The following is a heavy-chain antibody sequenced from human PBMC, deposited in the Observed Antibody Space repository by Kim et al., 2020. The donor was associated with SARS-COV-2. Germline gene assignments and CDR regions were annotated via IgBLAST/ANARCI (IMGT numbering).Heavy chain of an antibody. D-gene: IGHD3-16*01. CDR2: LCGRGGSP. CDR3: AHAPRLTFYYSYG. V-gene: IGHV3-23*01. CDR1: GFTFSSYA. J-gene: IGHJ6*01. Sequence: GGSLRLSCAASGFTFSSYAMSWVRPAPGQVLDWVSALCGRGGSPSSADSVYCRFPLSCDTSTPPLYLHLNSLRPEATAVSYFAHAPRLTFYYSYG.